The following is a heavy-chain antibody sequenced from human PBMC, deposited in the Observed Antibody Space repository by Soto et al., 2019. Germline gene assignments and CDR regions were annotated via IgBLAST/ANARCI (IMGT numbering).Heavy chain of an antibody. V-gene: IGHV4-31*03. CDR1: GFSISSGGYY. Sequence: QVQLQQSGPGLVKPSETLSLTCTVSGFSISSGGYYWSWIRQLPGKGLEWIGYIHYSGTTYYNPSLKSRVTISIDTSKSLFSLKLSSVTAADTAVYYCARDRASHNYYYYGMDVW. J-gene: IGHJ6*01. CDR3: ARDRASHNYYYYGMDV. CDR2: IHYSGTT. D-gene: IGHD3-10*01.